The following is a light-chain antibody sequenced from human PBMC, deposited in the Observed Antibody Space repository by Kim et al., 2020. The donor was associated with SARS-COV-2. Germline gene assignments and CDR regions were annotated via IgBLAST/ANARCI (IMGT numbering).Light chain of an antibody. Sequence: DIQMTQSPSSLSASVGDRVTITCRASQDISNYLAWFQLKPGKAPKLLIYAESALQPGVPSRFSGSGSGTDFTLTVTSLQPEDVATYYCQEYDSAPWTFGQGTKVDIK. CDR3: QEYDSAPWT. J-gene: IGKJ1*01. V-gene: IGKV1-27*01. CDR2: AES. CDR1: QDISNY.